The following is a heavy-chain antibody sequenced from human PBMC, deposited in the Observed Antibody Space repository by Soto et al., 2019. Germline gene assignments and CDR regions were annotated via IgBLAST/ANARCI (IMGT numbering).Heavy chain of an antibody. CDR1: GFTFSSYA. Sequence: GGSLRLSCAASGFTFSSYAMHWVRQAPGKGLEWVAVISYDGSNKYYADSVKGRFTISRDNSKNTLYLQMNSLRAEDTAVYYFAREECSGGSCYLYYYYGMDVWGQGTTVTVSS. D-gene: IGHD2-15*01. V-gene: IGHV3-30-3*01. J-gene: IGHJ6*02. CDR2: ISYDGSNK. CDR3: AREECSGGSCYLYYYYGMDV.